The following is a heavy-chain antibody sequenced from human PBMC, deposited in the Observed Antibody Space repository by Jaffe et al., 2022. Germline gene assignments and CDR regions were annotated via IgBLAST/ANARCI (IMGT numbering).Heavy chain of an antibody. CDR3: ARMVRGYYGPNWFDP. D-gene: IGHD3-10*01. Sequence: QVQLVQSGAEVKKPGASVKVSCKASGYTFTGYYMHWVRQAPGQGLEWMGRINPNSGGTNYAQKFQGRVTMTRDTSISTAYMELSRLRSDDTAVYYCARMVRGYYGPNWFDPWGQGTLVTVSS. J-gene: IGHJ5*02. CDR2: INPNSGGT. V-gene: IGHV1-2*06. CDR1: GYTFTGYY.